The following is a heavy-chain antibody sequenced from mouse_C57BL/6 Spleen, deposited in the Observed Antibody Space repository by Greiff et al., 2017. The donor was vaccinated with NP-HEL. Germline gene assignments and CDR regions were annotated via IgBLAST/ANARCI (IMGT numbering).Heavy chain of an antibody. D-gene: IGHD2-4*01. Sequence: EVQGVESGGGLVQPGGSLSLSCAASGFTFTDYYMSWVRQPPGKALEWLGFIRNKANGYTTEYSASVKGRFTISRDNSQSSLYLQMNALRAEDSATYYCARYLPYDYDGGYAMDYWGQGTSVTVSS. V-gene: IGHV7-3*01. CDR2: IRNKANGYTT. CDR3: ARYLPYDYDGGYAMDY. CDR1: GFTFTDYY. J-gene: IGHJ4*01.